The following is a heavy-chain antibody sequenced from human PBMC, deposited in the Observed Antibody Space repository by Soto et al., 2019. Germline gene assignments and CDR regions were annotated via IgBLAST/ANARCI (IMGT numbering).Heavy chain of an antibody. CDR3: AKDRDDYRNYVFDY. Sequence: EVQLLESGGGLVQPGGSLRLSCAASGFTFTNYAMTWVRQAPGKGLEWVSISSGSGSGGSTNYADSVKGRFTISRDNSMNTLYLQMISLRVEDTAVYYCAKDRDDYRNYVFDYWGQGTLVTVSS. CDR1: GFTFTNYA. CDR2: SSGSGSGGST. V-gene: IGHV3-23*01. J-gene: IGHJ4*02. D-gene: IGHD4-4*01.